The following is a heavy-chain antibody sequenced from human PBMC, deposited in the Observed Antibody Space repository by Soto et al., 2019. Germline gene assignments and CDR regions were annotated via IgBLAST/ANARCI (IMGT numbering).Heavy chain of an antibody. CDR2: TKNKANSYTT. CDR3: ARVSLVGPSGGRYFDY. D-gene: IGHD1-26*01. J-gene: IGHJ4*02. Sequence: EVQLVESGGGLVQPGGSLRLSCAASGFTFSAHYMDWVRQAPGKGLEWVGRTKNKANSYTTEYAASVEGRFTISREDSQHSLYLEMNSLKTEDTAVYYCARVSLVGPSGGRYFDYWGQGSQVAVSS. V-gene: IGHV3-72*01. CDR1: GFTFSAHY.